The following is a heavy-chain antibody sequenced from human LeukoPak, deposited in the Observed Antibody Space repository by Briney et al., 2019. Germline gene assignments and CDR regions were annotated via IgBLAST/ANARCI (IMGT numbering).Heavy chain of an antibody. CDR2: ISSSGSTI. Sequence: GGSLRLSCAASGFTFSFYEMNWVRQAPGKGLEWVSDISSSGSTIYYTDSVKGRFTISRDNAKNSLYLQMNSLRAEDTGAYYCARVGGSGRNFDYWGQGTLVTVSS. CDR1: GFTFSFYE. D-gene: IGHD1-26*01. V-gene: IGHV3-48*03. CDR3: ARVGGSGRNFDY. J-gene: IGHJ4*02.